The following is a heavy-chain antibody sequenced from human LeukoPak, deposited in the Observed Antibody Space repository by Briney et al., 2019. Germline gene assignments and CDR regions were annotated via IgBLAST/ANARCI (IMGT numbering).Heavy chain of an antibody. Sequence: GGSLRLSCAAFGFTFRTYAMNWARQAPGKGLEWVSLITGNGDTIQYADSVKGRFTISRDNSKNTLYLQMNSLRAEDTAVYCCARGSNYPQSNGMDVWGQGTTVTVS. CDR2: ITGNGDTI. D-gene: IGHD4-11*01. J-gene: IGHJ6*02. CDR3: ARGSNYPQSNGMDV. CDR1: GFTFRTYA. V-gene: IGHV3-23*01.